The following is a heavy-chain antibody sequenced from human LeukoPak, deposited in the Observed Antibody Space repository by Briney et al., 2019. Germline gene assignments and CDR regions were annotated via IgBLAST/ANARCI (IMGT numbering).Heavy chain of an antibody. D-gene: IGHD6-13*01. CDR2: IYYSGST. V-gene: IGHV4-39*07. J-gene: IGHJ4*02. CDR1: GGSISSSSYY. Sequence: SETLSLTCTVSGGSISSSSYYWGWIRQPPGKGLEWIGSIYYSGSTYYNPSLKSRVTISVDTSKNQFSLKLSSVTAADTAVYYCARRTMSSSWCLDYWGQGTLVTVSS. CDR3: ARRTMSSSWCLDY.